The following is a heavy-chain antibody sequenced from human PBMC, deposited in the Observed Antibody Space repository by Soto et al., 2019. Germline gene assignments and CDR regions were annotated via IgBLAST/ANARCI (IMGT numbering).Heavy chain of an antibody. CDR3: ARGGAYYYGSRDYAFDI. Sequence: QVQLQQWGAGLLKPSETLSLTCAVYGGSFSGYYWSWIRQPPGKGLEWIGEINHSGGTNYNPSLKSRATIPVDTPKKQFSLKVSSVTAADTAVYYCARGGAYYYGSRDYAFDIWGQGTMVTVSS. V-gene: IGHV4-34*01. CDR1: GGSFSGYY. D-gene: IGHD3-10*01. J-gene: IGHJ3*02. CDR2: INHSGGT.